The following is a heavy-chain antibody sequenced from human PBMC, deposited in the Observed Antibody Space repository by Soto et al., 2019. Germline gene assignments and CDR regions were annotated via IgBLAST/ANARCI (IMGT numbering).Heavy chain of an antibody. CDR3: AKAGGDIVVVVGEGDYYYGMDV. CDR2: ISGSGGST. J-gene: IGHJ6*02. Sequence: EVQLLESGGGLVQPGGSLRLSCAASGFTFSSYAMSWVRQAPGKGLEWVSAISGSGGSTYYADSVKGRFTISRDNSKNTLYLQMNSLRAEDTAVYYCAKAGGDIVVVVGEGDYYYGMDVWGQGTTVTVSS. D-gene: IGHD2-15*01. CDR1: GFTFSSYA. V-gene: IGHV3-23*01.